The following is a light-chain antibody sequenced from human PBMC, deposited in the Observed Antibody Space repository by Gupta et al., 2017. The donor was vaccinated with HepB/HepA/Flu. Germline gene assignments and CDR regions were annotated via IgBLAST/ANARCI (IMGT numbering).Light chain of an antibody. J-gene: IGLJ3*02. CDR3: SSYKSSSTPCV. Sequence: QSALTQPASVSGSPGQSITISCTGTSSDVGGYNYVSWYQQHPGKAPKLMIYDVSNRPSGVSNRFSGSKSGNTASLTISGLQAEDEADYYCSSYKSSSTPCVFGGGTKLTVL. CDR1: SSDVGGYNY. V-gene: IGLV2-14*03. CDR2: DVS.